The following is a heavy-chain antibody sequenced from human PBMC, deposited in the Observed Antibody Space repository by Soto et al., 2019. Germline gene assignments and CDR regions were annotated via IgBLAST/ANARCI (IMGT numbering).Heavy chain of an antibody. J-gene: IGHJ6*04. D-gene: IGHD3-10*01. CDR1: GGSISGYF. CDR2: IYYTGST. Sequence: QVQLQESGPGLVKPSETLSLTCTVSGGSISGYFWSWIRQPPGKGLEWIGYIYYTGSTNYNPSLKRRVTISVETSRIHVALNLRSVAAADTAVYICARYGSFSWDVWGRGTTVTVSS. V-gene: IGHV4-59*08. CDR3: ARYGSFSWDV.